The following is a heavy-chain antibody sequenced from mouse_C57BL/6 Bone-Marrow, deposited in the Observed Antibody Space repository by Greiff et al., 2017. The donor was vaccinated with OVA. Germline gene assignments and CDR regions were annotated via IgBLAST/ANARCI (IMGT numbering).Heavy chain of an antibody. CDR1: GFTFSDYG. D-gene: IGHD2-4*01. J-gene: IGHJ3*01. Sequence: EVKLMESGGGLVQPGGSLKLSCAASGFTFSDYGMAWVRQAPRKGPEWVAFISNLAYSIYYADTVTGRFTISRENAKNTLYLEMSSLRSEDTAMYYCARHGESDDYDGGAWFAYWGQGTLVTVSA. CDR2: ISNLAYSI. CDR3: ARHGESDDYDGGAWFAY. V-gene: IGHV5-15*01.